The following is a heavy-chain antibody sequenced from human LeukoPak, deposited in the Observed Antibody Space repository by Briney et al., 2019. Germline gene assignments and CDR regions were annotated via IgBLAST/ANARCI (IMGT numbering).Heavy chain of an antibody. Sequence: PSETLSLTCAVYGGSFSGYYWSWIRQPPGKGLEWIGYIYYSGSTNYNPSLKSRVTISVDTSKNQFSLKLSSVTAADTAVYYCARYRRDGYMGEYYFDYWGQGTLVTVSS. CDR1: GGSFSGYY. D-gene: IGHD5-24*01. J-gene: IGHJ4*02. CDR3: ARYRRDGYMGEYYFDY. CDR2: IYYSGST. V-gene: IGHV4-59*08.